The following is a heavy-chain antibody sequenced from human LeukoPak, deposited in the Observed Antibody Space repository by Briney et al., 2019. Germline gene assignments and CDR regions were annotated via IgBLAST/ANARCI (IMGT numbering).Heavy chain of an antibody. CDR3: ARDRGGYYDSSGYYVRVDP. CDR2: IYYSGST. Sequence: ASETLSLTCTVSGGSISSYYWSRIRQPPGKGLEWIGYIYYSGSTNYNPSLKSRVTISVDTSKNQFSLKLSSVTAADTAVYYCARDRGGYYDSSGYYVRVDPWGQGTLVTVSS. J-gene: IGHJ5*02. V-gene: IGHV4-59*01. CDR1: GGSISSYY. D-gene: IGHD3-22*01.